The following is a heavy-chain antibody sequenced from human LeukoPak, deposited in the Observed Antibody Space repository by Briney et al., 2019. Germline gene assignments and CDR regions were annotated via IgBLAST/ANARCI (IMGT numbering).Heavy chain of an antibody. CDR2: SNEDGSLT. Sequence: GRSLRLSCAASGFTFSREWMRWVRQAPGGGRVWVAHSNEDGSLTGYADSVQGRFTISRDNAKNTLYLQMNSLRADDTAVYYCVTLGTAWRNSYWGQGTLVTVSS. J-gene: IGHJ4*02. CDR1: GFTFSREW. CDR3: VTLGTAWRNSY. V-gene: IGHV3-74*01. D-gene: IGHD1-1*01.